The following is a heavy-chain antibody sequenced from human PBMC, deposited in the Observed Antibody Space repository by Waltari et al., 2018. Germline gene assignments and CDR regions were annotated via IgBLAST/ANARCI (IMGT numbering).Heavy chain of an antibody. CDR1: GVPFRPYW. V-gene: IGHV3-74*01. J-gene: IGHJ4*02. D-gene: IGHD4-17*01. CDR2: INTDGSTI. CDR3: TREDYGGKDY. Sequence: EVQLAESGVGLVQPGESLILSCAASGVPFRPYWMHWGRQGTGKGLVWVSRINTDGSTINYADSGKGRFTIPRDNAKNTLYLQMNSLRAEDTAVYYCTREDYGGKDYWGQGTLVTVSS.